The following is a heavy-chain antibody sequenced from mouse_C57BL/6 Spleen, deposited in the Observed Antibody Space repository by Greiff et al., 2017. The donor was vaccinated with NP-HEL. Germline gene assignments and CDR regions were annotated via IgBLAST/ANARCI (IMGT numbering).Heavy chain of an antibody. CDR2: ISYSGST. D-gene: IGHD1-2*01. J-gene: IGHJ4*01. Sequence: VQLQQSGPGMVKPSQSLSLTCTVTGYSITSGYDWHWIRHFPGNKLEWMGYISYSGSTNYNPSLKSRISITHDTSKNHFFLKLNSVTTEDTATYYCARDGYGYMDYWGQGTSVTVSS. CDR1: GYSITSGYD. CDR3: ARDGYGYMDY. V-gene: IGHV3-1*01.